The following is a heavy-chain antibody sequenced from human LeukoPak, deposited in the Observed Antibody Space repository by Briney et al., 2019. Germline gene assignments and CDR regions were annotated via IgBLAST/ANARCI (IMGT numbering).Heavy chain of an antibody. J-gene: IGHJ5*02. CDR2: ISSSSSYI. CDR3: ARDDLKRKYFRYCSSTSCLGIFDP. D-gene: IGHD2-2*01. V-gene: IGHV3-21*04. Sequence: GGSLRLSCAASGFTFSSYSMNWVRQAPGKGLEWVSSISSSSSYIYYADSVKGRFTISRDNAKNSLYLQMNSLRAEDTAVYYCARDDLKRKYFRYCSSTSCLGIFDPWGQGTLVTVSS. CDR1: GFTFSSYS.